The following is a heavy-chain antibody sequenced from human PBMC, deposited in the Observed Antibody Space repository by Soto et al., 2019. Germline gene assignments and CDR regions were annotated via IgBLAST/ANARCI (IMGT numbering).Heavy chain of an antibody. CDR3: ARAQGPSTYYDFWSGSGGPYYGMDV. CDR2: IYYSGST. CDR1: GGSISSGDYY. Sequence: PSETLSLTCTVSGGSISSGDYYWSWIRQPPGKGREGIGSIYYSGSTYYNPSLKSRVTISVDTSKNQFSLKLSSVTAADTAVYYCARAQGPSTYYDFWSGSGGPYYGMDVWGQGTTVTVSS. J-gene: IGHJ6*02. V-gene: IGHV4-30-4*01. D-gene: IGHD3-3*01.